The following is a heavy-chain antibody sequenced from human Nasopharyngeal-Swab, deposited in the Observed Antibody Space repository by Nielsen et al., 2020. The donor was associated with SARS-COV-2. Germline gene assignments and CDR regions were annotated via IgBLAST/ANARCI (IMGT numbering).Heavy chain of an antibody. D-gene: IGHD6-25*01. CDR2: ISSSSAYI. CDR1: GFTFSSYS. V-gene: IGHV3-21*01. CDR3: ARGEFGGIATVFSA. J-gene: IGHJ5*02. Sequence: GESLKISCAASGFTFSSYSMNWVRRAPERGLEWVSSISSSSAYIYYADSVRGRFTISRDNAKNSLFLQMNSLRAEDTAVYYCARGEFGGIATVFSAWGQGILVTVSS.